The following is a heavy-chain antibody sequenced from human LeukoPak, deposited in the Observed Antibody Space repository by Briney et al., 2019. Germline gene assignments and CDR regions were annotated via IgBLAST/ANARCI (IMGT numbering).Heavy chain of an antibody. V-gene: IGHV5-10-1*01. J-gene: IGHJ4*02. CDR3: AIPPGYCGNDCSFDH. CDR2: IDPSDSYT. Sequence: GESLRISCKGSGYSFTSYWISWVRQMPGKGLEWMGRIDPSDSYTNYSPSFQGLVTISVGKSISTAYPQWSSLKASDTAMYYCAIPPGYCGNDCSFDHWGQGTLVTVSS. CDR1: GYSFTSYW. D-gene: IGHD2-21*02.